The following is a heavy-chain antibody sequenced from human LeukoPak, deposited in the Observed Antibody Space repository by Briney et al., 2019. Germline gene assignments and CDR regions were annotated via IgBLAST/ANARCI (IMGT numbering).Heavy chain of an antibody. J-gene: IGHJ4*02. CDR2: IIPIFGTV. CDR3: ARDPSSLGYCSGGSRSASH. D-gene: IGHD2-15*01. Sequence: SVKVSCKASRGTFSSYVISWVRQAPGQGREWMGGIIPIFGTVNYAQKFQGRVTITADESTSTAYMELSSLRSEATVVYYCARDPSSLGYCSGGSRSASHWGQGTLVTVSS. CDR1: RGTFSSYV. V-gene: IGHV1-69*01.